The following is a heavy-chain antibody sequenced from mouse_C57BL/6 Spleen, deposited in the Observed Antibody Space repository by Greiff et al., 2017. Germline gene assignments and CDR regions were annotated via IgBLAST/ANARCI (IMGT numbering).Heavy chain of an antibody. D-gene: IGHD2-12*01. CDR3: ARDYSYYAMDY. Sequence: EVQRVESGGVLVKPGGSLKLSCAASGFTFSDYGMHWVRQAPEKGLEWVAYISSGSSTIYYADTVKGRFTISRDNAKNTLFLQMTSLRSEDTAMYYCARDYSYYAMDYWGQGTSVTVSS. V-gene: IGHV5-17*01. J-gene: IGHJ4*01. CDR1: GFTFSDYG. CDR2: ISSGSSTI.